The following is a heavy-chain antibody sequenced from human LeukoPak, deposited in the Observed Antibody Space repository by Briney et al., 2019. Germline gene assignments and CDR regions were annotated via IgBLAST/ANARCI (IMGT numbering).Heavy chain of an antibody. D-gene: IGHD2-15*01. Sequence: GESLKISCKGSGYSSTSYWIGWVRQMPGKGLEWMGIIYSGDSDTRYSPSFQGQVTISADKSISTAYLQWSSLKASDTAMYYCARHFISGVCSGGSCYPKYYYYYYGMDVWGQGTTVTVSS. J-gene: IGHJ6*02. V-gene: IGHV5-51*01. CDR3: ARHFISGVCSGGSCYPKYYYYYYGMDV. CDR1: GYSSTSYW. CDR2: IYSGDSDT.